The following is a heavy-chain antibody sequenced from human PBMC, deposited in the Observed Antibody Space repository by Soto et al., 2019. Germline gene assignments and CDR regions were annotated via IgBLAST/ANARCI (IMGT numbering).Heavy chain of an antibody. J-gene: IGHJ5*02. V-gene: IGHV1-2*02. D-gene: IGHD3-10*01. CDR1: GYTFTGYY. CDR2: INPNSGGT. Sequence: ASLKGSCNSSGYTFTGYYMHCVRQSPAELLEWMGWINPNSGGTNYAQKFQGRVTMTRDTSISTAYMELSRLRSDDTAVYYCARDSYYGSGSYPDWCDPCGQGTLVTVSS. CDR3: ARDSYYGSGSYPDWCDP.